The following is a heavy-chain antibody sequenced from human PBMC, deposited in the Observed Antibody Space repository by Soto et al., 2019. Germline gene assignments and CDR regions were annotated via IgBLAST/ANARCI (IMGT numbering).Heavy chain of an antibody. CDR1: GFPLSNYW. V-gene: IGHV3-74*01. Sequence: EVQLVESGGGLVQPGGSLRLSCAASGFPLSNYWMHWVRQAPGEGLVWVSRIKSDGSSTSCADSVKGRFTISRENVKNMLYLQMNSLRAEDTAVYYCKSGTTNCFDIWGQGTTVTVSS. CDR3: KSGTTNCFDI. J-gene: IGHJ3*02. CDR2: IKSDGSST. D-gene: IGHD1-1*01.